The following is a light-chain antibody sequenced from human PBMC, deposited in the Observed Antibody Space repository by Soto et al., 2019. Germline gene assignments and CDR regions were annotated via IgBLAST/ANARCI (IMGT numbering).Light chain of an antibody. CDR2: NVS. J-gene: IGLJ1*01. Sequence: QSVLTQPASVSGSPGQSITISCTGTSNDIGSYNFVSWYQQHPGKAPKLIIYNVSDRPSGVSIRFSGSKSANTASLTISGLQPEDEADYPCSSYRSIPTSYVFGTGTKVTVL. CDR1: SNDIGSYNF. CDR3: SSYRSIPTSYV. V-gene: IGLV2-14*03.